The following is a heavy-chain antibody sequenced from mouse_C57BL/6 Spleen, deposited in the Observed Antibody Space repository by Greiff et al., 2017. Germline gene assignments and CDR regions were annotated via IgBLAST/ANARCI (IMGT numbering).Heavy chain of an antibody. CDR2: ISDGGSYT. D-gene: IGHD2-2*01. Sequence: EVQGVESGGGLVKPGGSLKLSCAASGFTFSSYAMSWVRQTPEKRLEWVATISDGGSYTYYPDNVQGRFTISRDNAKNNLYLQMSHLKSEDTAMYYCARDREVTTGYAMDYWGQGTSVTVSS. V-gene: IGHV5-4*01. CDR3: ARDREVTTGYAMDY. J-gene: IGHJ4*01. CDR1: GFTFSSYA.